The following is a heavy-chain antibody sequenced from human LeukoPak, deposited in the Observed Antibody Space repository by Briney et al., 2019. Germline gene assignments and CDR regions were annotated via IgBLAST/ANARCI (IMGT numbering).Heavy chain of an antibody. CDR1: GFTFSSYA. J-gene: IGHJ4*02. CDR2: ISGSGGST. Sequence: QPGGSLRLSCAASGFTFSSYAMSWVRQAPGKGLEWVSAISGSGGSTYYADSVKGRFTISRENSKNTLYLQMNSLRAEDTAVYYCAWLLLLFRVGATETWGQGTLVTVSS. V-gene: IGHV3-23*01. D-gene: IGHD1-26*01. CDR3: AWLLLLFRVGATET.